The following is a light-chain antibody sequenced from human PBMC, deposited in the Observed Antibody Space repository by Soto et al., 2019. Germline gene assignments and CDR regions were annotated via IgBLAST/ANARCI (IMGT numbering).Light chain of an antibody. CDR2: DAS. CDR1: QSISSH. J-gene: IGKJ4*01. Sequence: EIVLTQSPATLSLSPGERATLSCRASQSISSHLVWYQQRPGQAPRLLMYDASNRATGIPARFSGSGSGTDFTLTISRLEPEDFAVYYCQQRPSWPLTFGGGTKVEIK. CDR3: QQRPSWPLT. V-gene: IGKV3-11*01.